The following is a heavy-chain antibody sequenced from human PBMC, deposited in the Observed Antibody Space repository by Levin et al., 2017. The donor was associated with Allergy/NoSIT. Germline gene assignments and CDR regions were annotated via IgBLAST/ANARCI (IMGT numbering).Heavy chain of an antibody. CDR1: GGSFSGYY. Sequence: SETLSLTCAVYGGSFSGYYWSWIRQPPGKGLEWIGEINHSGSTNYNPSLKSRVTISVDTSKNQFSLKLSSVTAADTAVYYCARGDSSSGWYDWGQGTLVTVSS. CDR2: INHSGST. D-gene: IGHD6-19*01. CDR3: ARGDSSSGWYD. J-gene: IGHJ4*02. V-gene: IGHV4-34*01.